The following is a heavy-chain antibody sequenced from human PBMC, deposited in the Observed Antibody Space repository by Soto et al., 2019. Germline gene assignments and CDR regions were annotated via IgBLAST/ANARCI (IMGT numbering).Heavy chain of an antibody. Sequence: EVQLVESGGGLVKPGGSLRLSCAASGFTFSNAWMNWVRQAPGKGLEWVGRIKSKTDGGTTDYAAPVKGRFTISRDDSKNTLYLQMNSLKTEDTAVYYCTTDGDLTDYYDSRGSPFDYWGQGTLVTVSS. CDR3: TTDGDLTDYYDSRGSPFDY. CDR1: GFTFSNAW. CDR2: IKSKTDGGTT. D-gene: IGHD3-22*01. V-gene: IGHV3-15*07. J-gene: IGHJ4*02.